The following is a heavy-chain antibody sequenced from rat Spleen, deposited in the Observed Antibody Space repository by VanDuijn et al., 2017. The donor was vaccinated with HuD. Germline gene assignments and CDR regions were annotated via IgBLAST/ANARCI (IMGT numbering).Heavy chain of an antibody. CDR1: GFTFSDYY. CDR2: FSYDGGST. D-gene: IGHD1-1*01. J-gene: IGHJ1*01. CDR3: ARLLQYYWYFDF. V-gene: IGHV5-20*01. Sequence: EVQLVESGGGLVQPGRSLRLSCAASGFTFSDYYMAWVRQAPTKGLEWVASFSYDGGSTYYRDSVKGRFTISRDNAKSTLYLQMDSLRSEDTATYYCARLLQYYWYFDFWGPGTMVTVSS.